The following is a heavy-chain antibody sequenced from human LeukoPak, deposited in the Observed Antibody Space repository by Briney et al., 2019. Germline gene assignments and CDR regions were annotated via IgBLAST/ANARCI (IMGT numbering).Heavy chain of an antibody. CDR3: ARDQLRFLEWVPTDYYYGMDV. CDR2: IYYSGST. V-gene: IGHV4-31*03. D-gene: IGHD3-3*01. J-gene: IGHJ6*02. Sequence: SETLSLTCTVSGGSISSGGYYWSWIRQHPGKGLEWIEYIYYSGSTYYNPSLKSRVTISVDTSKNQFSLKLSSVTAADTAVYYCARDQLRFLEWVPTDYYYGMDVWGQGTTVTVSS. CDR1: GGSISSGGYY.